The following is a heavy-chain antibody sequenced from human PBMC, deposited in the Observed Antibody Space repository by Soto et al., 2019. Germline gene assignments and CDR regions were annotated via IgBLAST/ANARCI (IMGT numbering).Heavy chain of an antibody. CDR2: ISWNSGII. CDR3: AKVLSTSRYYYGMDV. CDR1: GFTFDDYA. Sequence: EVQLVESGGGLVQPGRSLRLSCAASGFTFDDYAMHWVRQAPGKGLEWVSGISWNSGIIGYADSVKGRFTISRDNAKNSLYLQMNSLRAEDTALYYCAKVLSTSRYYYGMDVWGQGTTVTVSS. J-gene: IGHJ6*02. D-gene: IGHD2-2*01. V-gene: IGHV3-9*01.